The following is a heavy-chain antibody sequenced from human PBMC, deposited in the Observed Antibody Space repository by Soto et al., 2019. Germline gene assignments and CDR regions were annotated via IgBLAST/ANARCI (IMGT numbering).Heavy chain of an antibody. V-gene: IGHV3-48*03. Sequence: GGSLRLSCAASGFTFSSYEMNWVRQAPGKGLEWVSYISSSGSTIYYADSVKGRFTISRDNAKNSLYLQMNSLRAEDTAVYYCARAGYSSSWAFDYWGQGTLVTVSS. D-gene: IGHD6-13*01. CDR2: ISSSGSTI. CDR3: ARAGYSSSWAFDY. J-gene: IGHJ4*02. CDR1: GFTFSSYE.